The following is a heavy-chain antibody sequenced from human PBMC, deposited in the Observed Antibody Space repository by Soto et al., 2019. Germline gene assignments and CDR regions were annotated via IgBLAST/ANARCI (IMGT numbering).Heavy chain of an antibody. J-gene: IGHJ6*02. D-gene: IGHD3-10*01. CDR2: IYYSGST. CDR3: AIERFGDFDYHGMDV. CDR1: GGSISRGGYY. V-gene: IGHV4-31*03. Sequence: SETLSLTCTVSGGSISRGGYYWSWIRQHPGKGLEWIGYIYYSGSTYYNPSLKSRVTISVDTSKNQFSLKLSSVTAADTAVYYCAIERFGDFDYHGMDVWGQGTTVTVSS.